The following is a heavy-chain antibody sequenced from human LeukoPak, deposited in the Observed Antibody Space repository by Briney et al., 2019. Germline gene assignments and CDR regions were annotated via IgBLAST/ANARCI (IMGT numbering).Heavy chain of an antibody. D-gene: IGHD3-22*01. CDR2: IYYSGST. J-gene: IGHJ4*02. Sequence: SETLSLTCTVPGGSISSYNWSWIRQPPGKGLEWVGYIYYSGSTNYNPSLKSRVTISVDTSKNQFSLKLSSVTAADTAVYYCARQEYYDSSGYFLDWGQGTLVTVSS. CDR3: ARQEYYDSSGYFLD. V-gene: IGHV4-59*08. CDR1: GGSISSYN.